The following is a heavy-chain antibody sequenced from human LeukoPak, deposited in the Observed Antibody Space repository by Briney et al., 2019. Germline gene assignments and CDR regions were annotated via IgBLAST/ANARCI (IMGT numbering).Heavy chain of an antibody. CDR3: AKDMYSSSWYYFDY. CDR2: ISYDGSNK. CDR1: GFTSSIYA. Sequence: GGSLRLSCAVSGFTSSIYAMHWVRQAPGKGLEWVAVISYDGSNKYYADSVKGRFTISRDNSKNTLYLQMNSLRAEDTAVYYCAKDMYSSSWYYFDYWGQGTLVTVSS. D-gene: IGHD6-13*01. V-gene: IGHV3-30-3*01. J-gene: IGHJ4*02.